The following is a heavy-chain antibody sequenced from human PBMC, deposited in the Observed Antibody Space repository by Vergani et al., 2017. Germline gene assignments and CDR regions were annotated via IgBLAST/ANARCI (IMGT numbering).Heavy chain of an antibody. Sequence: EVQLVESGGGLVQPGGSLRLSCAASGFTFSSYDMHWVRQATGKGLEWVSAIGTAGDTYYPGSVTGRFTISRENAKNSLYLQMNSLRAGDTAVYYCARALRDGGAFDIWGQGTMVTGSS. J-gene: IGHJ3*02. D-gene: IGHD3-16*01. CDR1: GFTFSSYD. CDR3: ARALRDGGAFDI. CDR2: IGTAGDT. V-gene: IGHV3-13*01.